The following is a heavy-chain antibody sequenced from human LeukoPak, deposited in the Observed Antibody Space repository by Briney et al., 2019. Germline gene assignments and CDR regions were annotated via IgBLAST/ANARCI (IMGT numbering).Heavy chain of an antibody. D-gene: IGHD3-10*01. CDR3: AGSQPIVVRGRVHAFDI. CDR1: GGSISSYY. V-gene: IGHV4-4*09. CDR2: IYTSGST. J-gene: IGHJ3*02. Sequence: SETLSLTCTVSGGSISSYYWSWIRQPPGKGLEWIGNIYTSGSTNYNPSLKSRVTISVDTSKNQFSLKLSSVTAADTAVYYCAGSQPIVVRGRVHAFDIWGQGTMVTVSS.